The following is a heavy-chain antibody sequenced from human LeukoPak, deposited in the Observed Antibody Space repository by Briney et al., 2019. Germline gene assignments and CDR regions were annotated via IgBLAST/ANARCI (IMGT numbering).Heavy chain of an antibody. J-gene: IGHJ6*03. D-gene: IGHD2-21*01. CDR1: VCTLIQLS. CDR2: CDPKDGER. V-gene: IGHV1-24*01. Sequence: GASVTVPFKFSVCTLIQLSIHWVRQAPGKGREGVGGCDPKDGERVYAERFRDRVILTDDRSANTAYMDLSSLGADDTAVYYCATGVYCATTTCPGYGNYYYFMDVWGEGTTVTV. CDR3: ATGVYCATTTCPGYGNYYYFMDV.